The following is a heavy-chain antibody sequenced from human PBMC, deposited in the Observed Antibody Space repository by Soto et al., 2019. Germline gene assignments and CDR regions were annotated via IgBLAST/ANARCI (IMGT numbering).Heavy chain of an antibody. CDR2: VSGAASHT. CDR1: GFTPTTTP. Sequence: GSLRLSCAGSGFTPTTTPLSWVRQPPGKGLEWVATVSGAASHTYYVDSVRGRFFISRDNSKNTVTLQMNDLTVDDTAVYYCATSFRYFDNWGQGTRVTVSS. D-gene: IGHD1-20*01. V-gene: IGHV3-23*01. CDR3: ATSFRYFDN. J-gene: IGHJ4*02.